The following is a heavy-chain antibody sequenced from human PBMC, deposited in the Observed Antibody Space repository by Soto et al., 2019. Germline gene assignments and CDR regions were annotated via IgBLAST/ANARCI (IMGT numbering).Heavy chain of an antibody. CDR1: GFTFSSYG. J-gene: IGHJ6*02. CDR2: ISYDGSNK. D-gene: IGHD3-3*01. V-gene: IGHV3-30*18. CDR3: AKSLFTIFGVAQGNYYYYGMDV. Sequence: ESGGGVVQPGRSLRLSCAASGFTFSSYGMHWVRQAPGKGLEWVAVISYDGSNKYYADSVKGRFTISRDNSKNTLYLQMNSLRAEDTAVYYCAKSLFTIFGVAQGNYYYYGMDVWGQGTTVTVSS.